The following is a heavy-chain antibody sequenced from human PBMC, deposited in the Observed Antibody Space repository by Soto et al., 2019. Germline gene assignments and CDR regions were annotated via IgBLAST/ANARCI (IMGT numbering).Heavy chain of an antibody. CDR2: ISVSGNII. CDR1: GFTFSTYE. Sequence: PGGSLRLSCAASGFTFSTYEFNWVRQAPGRGLEWISYISVSGNIIKYAESVKGRFTISRDNAENSLHLHMINLRVDDTALYFCVRDTMRASAAASLDYWGQGTQVTVSS. CDR3: VRDTMRASAAASLDY. J-gene: IGHJ4*02. V-gene: IGHV3-48*03. D-gene: IGHD2-2*01.